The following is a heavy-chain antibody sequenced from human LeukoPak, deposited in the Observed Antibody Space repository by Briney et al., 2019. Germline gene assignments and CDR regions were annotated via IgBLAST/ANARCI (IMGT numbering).Heavy chain of an antibody. Sequence: PSETLSLTCTVSSGSINDYYWSWVRQPAGKGLEWLGRIYSSGSTTYNPSLKSRVTMSVDTSKNQFSLKMTSVTAADTAVYYCARGGKWFGTYYYCMDVWGKGTTVTVSS. CDR1: SGSINDYY. V-gene: IGHV4-4*07. CDR2: IYSSGST. J-gene: IGHJ6*04. D-gene: IGHD3-10*01. CDR3: ARGGKWFGTYYYCMDV.